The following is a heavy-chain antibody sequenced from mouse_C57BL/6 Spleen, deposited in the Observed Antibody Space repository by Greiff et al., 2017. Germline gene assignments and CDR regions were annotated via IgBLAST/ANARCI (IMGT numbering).Heavy chain of an antibody. CDR2: IYPGSGST. CDR3: AREDYDYAMDY. CDR1: GYTFTSYW. Sequence: VQLQQPGAELVKPGASVKMSCKASGYTFTSYWITWVKPRPGQGLEWIGDIYPGSGSTNYNEKFKSKATLTVDTSSSTAYMQLSSLTSEDSAVYYCAREDYDYAMDYWGQGTSVTVSS. V-gene: IGHV1-55*01. J-gene: IGHJ4*01. D-gene: IGHD1-1*01.